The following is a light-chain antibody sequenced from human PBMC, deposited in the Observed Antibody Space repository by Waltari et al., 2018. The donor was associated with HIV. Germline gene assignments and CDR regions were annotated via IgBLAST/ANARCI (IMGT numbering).Light chain of an antibody. Sequence: QSVLTQPPSASGTPGQRVTISCSGSRSNIGSNHVYWYQQIPGTAPKPLIYRNNQRPSGVPDRFSGSKSGTSASLAISGLRSEDEADYYCATWDDSLSCWVFGGGTKLTVL. J-gene: IGLJ3*02. CDR2: RNN. CDR3: ATWDDSLSCWV. CDR1: RSNIGSNH. V-gene: IGLV1-47*01.